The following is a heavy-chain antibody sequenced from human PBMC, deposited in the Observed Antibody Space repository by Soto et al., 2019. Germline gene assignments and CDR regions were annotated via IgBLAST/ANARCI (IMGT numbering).Heavy chain of an antibody. CDR1: GFTFSSYG. J-gene: IGHJ6*02. Sequence: GGSLRLSCVASGFTFSSYGMHWVRQAPGKGLEWVAVISYDGNNKYHVDSVKGRFTISRDNSKNTLFLQMNSLRAEDTAVYYCAKAQGYCSSTSCREAYYYYGMDVWGQGTTVTVSS. CDR2: ISYDGNNK. V-gene: IGHV3-30*18. D-gene: IGHD2-2*01. CDR3: AKAQGYCSSTSCREAYYYYGMDV.